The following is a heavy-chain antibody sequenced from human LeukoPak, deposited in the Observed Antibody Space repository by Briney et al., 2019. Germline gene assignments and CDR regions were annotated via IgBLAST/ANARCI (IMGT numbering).Heavy chain of an antibody. CDR1: GYSVNSGTHY. D-gene: IGHD3-10*01. V-gene: IGHV4-31*03. CDR3: ARDRASGIDF. J-gene: IGHJ4*02. CDR2: IFFTGRT. Sequence: PSETLSLTCTVSGYSVNSGTHYWSWIRQYPGMGLEWIGQIFFTGRTDYNPSLKSRLTISIDTSKNQFSMELSSVSVADTATYFCARDRASGIDFWGQGPLVTVST.